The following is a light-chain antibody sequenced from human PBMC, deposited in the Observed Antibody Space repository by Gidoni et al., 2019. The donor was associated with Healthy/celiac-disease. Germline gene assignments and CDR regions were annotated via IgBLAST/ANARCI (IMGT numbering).Light chain of an antibody. CDR1: KLGDKY. V-gene: IGLV3-1*01. CDR3: QAWDSSTAVV. J-gene: IGLJ2*01. Sequence: SYELTPPPSVSVSPGQTASITCSGDKLGDKYACWYQQKPGQSPVLVLYQDSKRPSGIPERFSGSNSGNTATLTISGTQAMDEADYYCQAWDSSTAVVFGGGTKLTVL. CDR2: QDS.